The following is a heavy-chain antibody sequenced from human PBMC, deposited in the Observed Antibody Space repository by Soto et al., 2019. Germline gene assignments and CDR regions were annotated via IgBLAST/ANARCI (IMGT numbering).Heavy chain of an antibody. CDR2: IYYSGST. CDR1: GGSISSSSYY. D-gene: IGHD3-3*01. J-gene: IGHJ6*02. CDR3: ARLFLDNDFWSGYYGMDV. V-gene: IGHV4-39*01. Sequence: PSETLSLTGTVSGGSISSSSYYWGWIRQPPGKGLEWIGSIYYSGSTYYNPSLKSRVTISVDTSKNQFSLKLSSVTAADTAVYYCARLFLDNDFWSGYYGMDVWGQGTTVTSP.